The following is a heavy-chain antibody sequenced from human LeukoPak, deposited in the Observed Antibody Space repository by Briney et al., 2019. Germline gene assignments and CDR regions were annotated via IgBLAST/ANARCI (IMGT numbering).Heavy chain of an antibody. D-gene: IGHD3-16*01. V-gene: IGHV3-33*08. CDR3: AIMITFGNPGAFDI. Sequence: GRSLRLSCAASGFTFSSYGMHWVRQAPGKGLEWVAVIWYGGSNKYYADSVKGRFTISRDNSKNTLYLQMNSLRAEDTAVYYCAIMITFGNPGAFDIWGQGTMVTVSS. J-gene: IGHJ3*02. CDR2: IWYGGSNK. CDR1: GFTFSSYG.